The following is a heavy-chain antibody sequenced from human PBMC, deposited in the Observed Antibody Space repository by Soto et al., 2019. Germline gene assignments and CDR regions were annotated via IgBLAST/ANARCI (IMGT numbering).Heavy chain of an antibody. J-gene: IGHJ4*02. CDR3: ARRRRDRRGYSGYDGRFDY. V-gene: IGHV4-39*01. CDR1: GGSISSSSYY. Sequence: KASETLSLTCTVSGGSISSSSYYWGWIRQPPGKGLEWIGSIYYSGSTYYNLSLKSRVTISVDTSKNQFSLKLSSVTAADTAVYYCARRRRDRRGYSGYDGRFDYWGQGTLVTVSS. D-gene: IGHD5-12*01. CDR2: IYYSGST.